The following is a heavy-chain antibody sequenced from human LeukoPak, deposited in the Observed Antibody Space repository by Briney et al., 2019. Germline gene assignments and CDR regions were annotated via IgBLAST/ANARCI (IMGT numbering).Heavy chain of an antibody. Sequence: ASVKVSCKASGGTFSSYAISWVRQAPGQGLEWMGWISAYNGNTNYAQKLQGRVTMTTDTSTSTAYMELRSLRSDDTAVYYCARVEQPYDFWSGYYGGGGYFDYWGQGTLVTVSS. CDR3: ARVEQPYDFWSGYYGGGGYFDY. CDR1: GGTFSSYA. V-gene: IGHV1-18*01. J-gene: IGHJ4*02. CDR2: ISAYNGNT. D-gene: IGHD3-3*01.